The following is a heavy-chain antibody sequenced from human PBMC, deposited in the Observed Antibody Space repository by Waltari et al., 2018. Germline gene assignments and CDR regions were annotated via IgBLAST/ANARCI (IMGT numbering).Heavy chain of an antibody. V-gene: IGHV3-74*01. CDR2: IKGGGSDT. D-gene: IGHD3-22*01. J-gene: IGHJ6*04. CDR3: ARVARETYSSPVPGRDYYYGMDV. Sequence: EEQLVESGGDLIRPGESLRVSCAVSGFTFSRYWTNWVRQAPGRGLLLDGRIKGGGSDTRDADAGRGGFTISRDNARNTVFLQTKSLQAEDTAVCYCARVARETYSSPVPGRDYYYGMDVWSVATTVTVSS. CDR1: GFTFSRYW.